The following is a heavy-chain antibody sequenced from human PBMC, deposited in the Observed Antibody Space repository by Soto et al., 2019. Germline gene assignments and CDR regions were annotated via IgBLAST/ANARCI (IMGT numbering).Heavy chain of an antibody. J-gene: IGHJ4*02. V-gene: IGHV3-23*01. CDR1: GLTLTSQA. CDR2: ITAGGGT. D-gene: IGHD3-3*01. CDR3: AKATGLLDPFDY. Sequence: EVQLLESGGGLVQPGGSLRLSCATSGLTLTSQAMGWVRQAPGKGLEWVSSITAGGGTDYADSVRGRFTISRDNSKNTLYLQMSSMRAEDTAIYYCAKATGLLDPFDYWRQGILVTLSS.